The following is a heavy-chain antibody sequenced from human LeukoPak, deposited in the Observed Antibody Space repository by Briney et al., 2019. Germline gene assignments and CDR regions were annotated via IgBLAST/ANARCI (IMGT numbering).Heavy chain of an antibody. CDR2: ISYDGSNK. Sequence: PGGSLRLSCAASGFTFSSYAMHWVRQAPGKGLEWVAVISYDGSNKYYADSVKGRFTISRDNSKNTLYLQMNSLRAEDTAVYYCARAIGDYVWGSYRYSLDYWGQGTLVTVSS. V-gene: IGHV3-30*04. CDR1: GFTFSSYA. D-gene: IGHD3-16*02. CDR3: ARAIGDYVWGSYRYSLDY. J-gene: IGHJ4*02.